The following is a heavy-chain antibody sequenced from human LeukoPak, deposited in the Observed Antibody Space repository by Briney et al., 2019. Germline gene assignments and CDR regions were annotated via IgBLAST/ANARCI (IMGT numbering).Heavy chain of an antibody. CDR2: MNPNNGVT. Sequence: PRASVKVSCKASGYDFSRYDINWVRLAPGQGLEWMGWMNPNNGVTDYAQNFQGRVTMTRDMSTSTVYMELSSLRSEDTAVYYCARDRDFYGSGSYLYYYYYMDVWGKGTTVTVSS. CDR1: GYDFSRYD. J-gene: IGHJ6*03. V-gene: IGHV1-8*01. D-gene: IGHD3-10*01. CDR3: ARDRDFYGSGSYLYYYYYMDV.